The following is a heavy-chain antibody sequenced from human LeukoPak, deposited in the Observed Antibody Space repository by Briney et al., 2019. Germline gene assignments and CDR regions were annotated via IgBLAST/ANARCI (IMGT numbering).Heavy chain of an antibody. D-gene: IGHD3-3*01. CDR1: GYTFTSYG. V-gene: IGHV1-18*01. CDR3: ARGRGFDFWSGYYPPRYYGMDV. Sequence: GASVKVSCKASGYTFTSYGISWVRQAPGQGLEWMGWISAYNGNTNYAQKLQGRVTMTTDTSTSTAYMELRSLRSDDTAVYYCARGRGFDFWSGYYPPRYYGMDVWGQGTTVTVS. CDR2: ISAYNGNT. J-gene: IGHJ6*02.